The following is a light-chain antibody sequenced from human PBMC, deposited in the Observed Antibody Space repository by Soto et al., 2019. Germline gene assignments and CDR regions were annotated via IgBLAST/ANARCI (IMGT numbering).Light chain of an antibody. Sequence: QSALTQPASVSGSPGQSITISCTGRSSDVGTYDLVSWYQHHPGAAPKLMIYEATRRPSGISNRFSGSKSGNTASLSISGLQAEDEADYYCCSFAGSNSWVFGGGTKVTVL. J-gene: IGLJ3*02. CDR1: SSDVGTYDL. CDR2: EAT. CDR3: CSFAGSNSWV. V-gene: IGLV2-23*01.